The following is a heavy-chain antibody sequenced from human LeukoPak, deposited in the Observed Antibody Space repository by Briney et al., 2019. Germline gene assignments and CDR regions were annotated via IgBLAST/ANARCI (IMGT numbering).Heavy chain of an antibody. Sequence: GASVKVSCKASGYTFTGYYMHWVRQAPGQGLEWMGWMNPNSGNTGYAQKFQGRVTMTRNTSISTAYMELSSLRSEDTAVYYCARSRIVVVPAAIPGPVGMDVWGQGTTVTVSS. CDR2: MNPNSGNT. J-gene: IGHJ6*02. CDR3: ARSRIVVVPAAIPGPVGMDV. D-gene: IGHD2-2*02. CDR1: GYTFTGYY. V-gene: IGHV1-8*02.